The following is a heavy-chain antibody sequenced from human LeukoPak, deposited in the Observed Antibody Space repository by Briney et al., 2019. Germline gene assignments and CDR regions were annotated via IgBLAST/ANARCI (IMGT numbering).Heavy chain of an antibody. CDR1: GYTFTSYG. J-gene: IGHJ4*02. Sequence: RASVKVSCKASGYTFTSYGISWVRQAPGQGLEWMGWISAYNGNTNYAQKLQGRVTMTTDTSTSTAYMELRSLRSDDTAVYYCASERYNWKDFDYWGQGTLVTVSS. CDR2: ISAYNGNT. CDR3: ASERYNWKDFDY. V-gene: IGHV1-18*01. D-gene: IGHD1-20*01.